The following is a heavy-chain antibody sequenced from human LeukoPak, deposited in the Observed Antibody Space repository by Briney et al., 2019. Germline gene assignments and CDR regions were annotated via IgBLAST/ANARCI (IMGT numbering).Heavy chain of an antibody. D-gene: IGHD3-3*01. CDR2: INAGNGNT. V-gene: IGHV1-3*03. J-gene: IGHJ6*03. Sequence: GASVKVSCKASGYTFTSYAMHWVRQAPGQRLEWMGWINAGNGNTKYSQEFQGRVTITRDTSASTAYMELSSLRSEDMSVYYCARDRQSGSPMVGYYYYMDVWGKGTTVTISS. CDR1: GYTFTSYA. CDR3: ARDRQSGSPMVGYYYYMDV.